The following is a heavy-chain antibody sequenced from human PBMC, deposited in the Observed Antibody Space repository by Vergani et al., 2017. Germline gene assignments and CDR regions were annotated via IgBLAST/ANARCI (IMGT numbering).Heavy chain of an antibody. CDR2: IKQDGSEK. CDR1: GFTFSSYW. J-gene: IGHJ6*02. V-gene: IGHV3-7*01. CDR3: ARGRFLEWLGANYGMDV. Sequence: VQLVESGGGVVLPGRSLRLSCAASGFTFSSYWMSWVRQAPGKGLEWVANIKQDGSEKYYVDSVKGRFTISRDNAKNSLYLQMNSLRAEDTAVYYCARGRFLEWLGANYGMDVWGQGTTVTVSS. D-gene: IGHD3-3*01.